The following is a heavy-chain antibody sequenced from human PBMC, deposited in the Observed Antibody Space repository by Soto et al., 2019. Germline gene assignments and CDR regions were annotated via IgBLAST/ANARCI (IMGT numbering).Heavy chain of an antibody. V-gene: IGHV4-61*01. CDR3: ERYIHGWGSLT. J-gene: IGHJ5*02. CDR1: GGSVSSGSYY. CDR2: IYYSGST. D-gene: IGHD3-10*01. Sequence: SETLSLTCTVSGGSVSSGSYYWGWIRQPPGKGLEWIGYIYYSGSTNYNPSLKSRVTISVDTSKNQFSLKLSSVTAADTAVYYCERYIHGWGSLTWGQGTLVTVSS.